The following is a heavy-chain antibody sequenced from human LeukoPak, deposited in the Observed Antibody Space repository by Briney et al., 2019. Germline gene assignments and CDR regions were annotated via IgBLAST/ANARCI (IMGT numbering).Heavy chain of an antibody. J-gene: IGHJ4*02. CDR1: GLTFSSYW. CDR2: IKQDGSEK. D-gene: IGHD3-9*01. CDR3: SVLRYFDWLFAY. V-gene: IGHV3-7*01. Sequence: GGSLRLSCAASGLTFSSYWMSWVRQAPGKGLEWVANIKQDGSEKYYVDSVKGRFTISRDNAKNSLYLQMNSLRAEDTAVYYCSVLRYFDWLFAYWGQGTLVTVSS.